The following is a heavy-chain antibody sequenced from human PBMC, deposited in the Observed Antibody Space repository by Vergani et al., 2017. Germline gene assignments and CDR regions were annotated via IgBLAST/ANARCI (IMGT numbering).Heavy chain of an antibody. V-gene: IGHV5-51*01. CDR1: EYSFGNYW. J-gene: IGHJ4*02. CDR3: ARHTTYTDS. Sequence: EVELVQSGPEMRKPGESLKISCKGSEYSFGNYWIGWVRRMPGKGLEWMGIIYPADSDTRYSPSFQGQVTISADKSISTAFLQWDSLKASDTALYYCARHTTYTDSWGQGTLVTVS. D-gene: IGHD1-1*01. CDR2: IYPADSDT.